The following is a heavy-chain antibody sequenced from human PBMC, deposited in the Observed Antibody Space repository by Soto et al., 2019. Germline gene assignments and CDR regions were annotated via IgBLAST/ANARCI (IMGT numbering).Heavy chain of an antibody. J-gene: IGHJ5*02. D-gene: IGHD2-21*02. Sequence: XGSLGLSCAASGFNFSNHWMHWVRQRPAEGLVWVSRITSDGKSKAYAESVKGRFAISRDNAKNTLYLQMSGLTAEDTAVYYCARESGDWPLNWFDPWGQGTLVTVSS. V-gene: IGHV3-74*01. CDR3: ARESGDWPLNWFDP. CDR1: GFNFSNHW. CDR2: ITSDGKSK.